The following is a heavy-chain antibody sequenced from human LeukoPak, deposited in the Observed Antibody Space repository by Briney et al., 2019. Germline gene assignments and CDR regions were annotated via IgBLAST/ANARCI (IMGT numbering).Heavy chain of an antibody. Sequence: PGGSLRLSCAASGFMFNSYGMNWVRQAPGKGLEWVAVIWYDGSNKYYADSVKGRFTISRDNSKNTLYLQMNSLRAEDTAVYYCARGRRGYEFDYWGQGTLVTVSS. CDR3: ARGRRGYEFDY. D-gene: IGHD5-12*01. V-gene: IGHV3-33*01. CDR2: IWYDGSNK. CDR1: GFMFNSYG. J-gene: IGHJ4*02.